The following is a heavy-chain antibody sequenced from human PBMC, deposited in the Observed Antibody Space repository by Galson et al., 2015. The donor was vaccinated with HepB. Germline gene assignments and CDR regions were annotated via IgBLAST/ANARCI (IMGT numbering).Heavy chain of an antibody. CDR1: GFTFSSYS. CDR2: ISSSSSYI. Sequence: SLRLSCAASGFTFSSYSMSWVRQAPGKGLEWVSSISSSSSYIYYADSVKGRFTISRDNVKNSLYLQMNSLRAEDTAVYYCARERNGDYYYFDYWGQGTLVTVSS. CDR3: ARERNGDYYYFDY. V-gene: IGHV3-21*01. D-gene: IGHD4-17*01. J-gene: IGHJ4*02.